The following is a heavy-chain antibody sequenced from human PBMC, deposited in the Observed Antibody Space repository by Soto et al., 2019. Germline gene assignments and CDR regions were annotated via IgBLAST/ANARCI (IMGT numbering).Heavy chain of an antibody. CDR1: GGSFSGYY. Sequence: SETLSLTCAVYGGSFSGYYWSWIRQPPGKGLEWIGEINHSGSTNYNPSLKSRVTISVDTSKNQFSLKLSSVTAADTAVYYCARIPRYYYGSGLDYWGQGTLVTVSS. V-gene: IGHV4-34*01. J-gene: IGHJ4*02. CDR2: INHSGST. CDR3: ARIPRYYYGSGLDY. D-gene: IGHD3-10*01.